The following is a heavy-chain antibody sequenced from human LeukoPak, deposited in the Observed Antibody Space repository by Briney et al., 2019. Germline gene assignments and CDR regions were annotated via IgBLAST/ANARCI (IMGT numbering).Heavy chain of an antibody. Sequence: GRSLRLSCAASGFSFSSYGMHWVRQAPGKGLEWVSYISSSSSTIYYADSVKGRFTISRDNAKNSLYLQMNSLRAEDTAVYYCARDLVFGYYYDSSGYPHWGQGTLVTVSS. CDR1: GFSFSSYG. D-gene: IGHD3-22*01. CDR2: ISSSSSTI. J-gene: IGHJ4*02. V-gene: IGHV3-48*04. CDR3: ARDLVFGYYYDSSGYPH.